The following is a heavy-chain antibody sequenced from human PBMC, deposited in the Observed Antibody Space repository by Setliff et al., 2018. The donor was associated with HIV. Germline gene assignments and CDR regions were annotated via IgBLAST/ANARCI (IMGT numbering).Heavy chain of an antibody. D-gene: IGHD3-3*01. CDR2: VNHSGST. CDR1: GGSFNGYY. J-gene: IGHJ4*02. V-gene: IGHV4-34*01. Sequence: PSETLSLTCAVYGGSFNGYYWSWIRQPPGKGLEWIGEVNHSGSTNYNPSLKSRVTISVDTSKNHFSLKVRSVTAADTAVYYCARGRLETTDDWGQGMLVTVSS. CDR3: ARGRLETTDD.